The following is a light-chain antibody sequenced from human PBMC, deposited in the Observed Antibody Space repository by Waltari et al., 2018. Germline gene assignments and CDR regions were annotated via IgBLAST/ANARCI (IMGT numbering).Light chain of an antibody. CDR1: SSDVASYNL. V-gene: IGLV2-23*02. Sequence: QSALTQPASVSGSPGQSITISCTGTSSDVASYNLVSWYQQYPGKAPRLVSYEVFKRTASVSSRFSGSKSGSTSSLTISGVQAEDEATYYCSSYAGRSILIFGGGT. CDR3: SSYAGRSILI. CDR2: EVF. J-gene: IGLJ2*01.